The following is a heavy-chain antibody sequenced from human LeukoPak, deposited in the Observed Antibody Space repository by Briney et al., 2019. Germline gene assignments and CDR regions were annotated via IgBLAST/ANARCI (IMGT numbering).Heavy chain of an antibody. D-gene: IGHD1-14*01. CDR2: IIPILGTT. CDR3: ARVGIPSYYYYMDV. V-gene: IGHV1-69*13. J-gene: IGHJ6*03. Sequence: APVKVSCKASGATVSTYAIMSVGQAPGHQVEGMGGIIPILGTTNNAQKFQGTVTISADEFTRTACMELSSVRSEDTAVYYCARVGIPSYYYYMDVWGKGTTVTVSS. CDR1: GATVSTYA.